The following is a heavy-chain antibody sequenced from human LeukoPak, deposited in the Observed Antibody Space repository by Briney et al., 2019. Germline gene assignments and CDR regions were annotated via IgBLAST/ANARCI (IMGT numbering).Heavy chain of an antibody. CDR3: ASDYSSGPLFDY. CDR1: GYSISNGYY. Sequence: SETLSLTCTVSGYSISNGYYWGWIRQPPGKGLEWIGTIHHSGNTYYNPSLKSRVTISIDTSKNQFSLKLSSVTAADTAVYYCASDYSSGPLFDYWGQGTLVTVSS. CDR2: IHHSGNT. V-gene: IGHV4-38-2*02. J-gene: IGHJ4*02. D-gene: IGHD6-19*01.